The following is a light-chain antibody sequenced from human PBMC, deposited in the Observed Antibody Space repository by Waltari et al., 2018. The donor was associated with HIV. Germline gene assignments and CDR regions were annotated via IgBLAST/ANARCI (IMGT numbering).Light chain of an antibody. CDR3: TSYSNKNELV. V-gene: IGLV2-14*03. CDR2: RVT. CDR1: DREVGFSKF. Sequence: QSVLTQPASVSGSPGQSITISCTGTDREVGFSKFVTWYQQHPGKAPRLLIYRVTARASGISSRVSASKSGNTDSLTISGLQTEDEADYYCTSYSNKNELVFGGGT. J-gene: IGLJ3*02.